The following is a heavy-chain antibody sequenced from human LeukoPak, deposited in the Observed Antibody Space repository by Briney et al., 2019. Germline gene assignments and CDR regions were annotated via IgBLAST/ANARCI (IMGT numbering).Heavy chain of an antibody. J-gene: IGHJ4*02. Sequence: GGSLKLSCAASGFTFSSHNMNWVRQAPGKGLEWVSSISGSSSHRFYVDSVKGRFTISRDNAINSLFLQMNSLRAEDTAVYYCARDDTNGYPDYWGQGTLVTVSS. V-gene: IGHV3-21*01. CDR2: ISGSSSHR. D-gene: IGHD5-24*01. CDR1: GFTFSSHN. CDR3: ARDDTNGYPDY.